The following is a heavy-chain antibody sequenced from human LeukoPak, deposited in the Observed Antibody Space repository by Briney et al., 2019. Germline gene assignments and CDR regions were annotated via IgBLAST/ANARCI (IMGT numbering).Heavy chain of an antibody. D-gene: IGHD3-22*01. CDR1: GGSFSGYY. Sequence: SETLSLTCAVYGGSFSGYYWSWIRQPPGKGLEWIGEINHSGSTNYNPSLKSRVTISVDTSKNQSSLKLSSVTAADTAVYYCAGDRYYYDSSGYYLSYWGQGTLVTVSS. CDR2: INHSGST. J-gene: IGHJ4*02. V-gene: IGHV4-34*01. CDR3: AGDRYYYDSSGYYLSY.